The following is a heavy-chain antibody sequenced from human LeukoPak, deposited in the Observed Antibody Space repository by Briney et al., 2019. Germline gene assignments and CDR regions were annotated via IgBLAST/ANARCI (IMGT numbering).Heavy chain of an antibody. V-gene: IGHV3-48*03. J-gene: IGHJ6*04. D-gene: IGHD3-10*02. Sequence: TGGSLRLSCAASGFTFSSYEMNWVRQAPGNGLEWVSYISSSGSTIYSADSVTGRCTITRDNAKNSLYLQMNSLRAEDTAVYYCAELGITMIGGVWGKGTTVTISS. CDR1: GFTFSSYE. CDR3: AELGITMIGGV. CDR2: ISSSGSTI.